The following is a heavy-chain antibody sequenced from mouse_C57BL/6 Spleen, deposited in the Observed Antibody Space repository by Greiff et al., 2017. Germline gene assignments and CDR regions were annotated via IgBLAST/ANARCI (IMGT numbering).Heavy chain of an antibody. V-gene: IGHV5-6*01. D-gene: IGHD3-2*02. J-gene: IGHJ4*01. CDR1: GFTFSSYG. CDR3: ARPQDSSGYAMDY. Sequence: EVMLVESGGDLVKPGGSLKLSCAASGFTFSSYGMSWVRQTPDKRLEWVATISSGGSYTYYPDSVKGRFTISRDNAKNTRYLQMSSLKSEDTAMYYCARPQDSSGYAMDYWGQGTSVTVSS. CDR2: ISSGGSYT.